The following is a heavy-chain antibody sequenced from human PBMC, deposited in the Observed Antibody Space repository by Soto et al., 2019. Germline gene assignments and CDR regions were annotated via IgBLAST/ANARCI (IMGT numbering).Heavy chain of an antibody. CDR3: ARGYSNPQPVFDY. CDR1: GFTVSNNY. D-gene: IGHD5-18*01. Sequence: PGGSLRLSCAASGFTVSNNYMTWVRQAPGKGLEWVSFIYSSGSTYYADSVKGRFTISRDNFKNTLYLQMNSLRAEDTAVYYCARGYSNPQPVFDYWGLGPLATFTS. CDR2: IYSSGST. J-gene: IGHJ4*02. V-gene: IGHV3-53*01.